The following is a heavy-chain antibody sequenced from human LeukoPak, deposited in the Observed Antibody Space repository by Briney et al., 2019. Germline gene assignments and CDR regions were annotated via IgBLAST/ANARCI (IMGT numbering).Heavy chain of an antibody. CDR1: GFTFSSCV. CDR3: VRGSGWNY. J-gene: IGHJ4*02. D-gene: IGHD6-19*01. CDR2: ITSNGGTT. V-gene: IGHV3-64*01. Sequence: PGGSLRLSCAASGFTFSSCVMHWVRQAPGKGLEYVSAITSNGGTTYYANSVKGRFTISRDNSKNTLYLQMGSLRAEDMAVYYCVRGSGWNYWGQGTLVTVSS.